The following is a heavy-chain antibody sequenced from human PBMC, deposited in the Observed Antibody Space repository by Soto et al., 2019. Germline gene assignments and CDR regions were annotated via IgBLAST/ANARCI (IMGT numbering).Heavy chain of an antibody. CDR1: GFTFSSYG. V-gene: IGHV3-30*18. CDR2: ISYDGSNK. CDR3: ANGLYESLFFDY. J-gene: IGHJ4*02. D-gene: IGHD5-12*01. Sequence: GGSLRLSCAASGFTFSSYGMHWVRQAPGKGLEWVAVISYDGSNKYYADSVKGRFTISRDNSKNTLYLQMNSLRAEDTAVYYCANGLYESLFFDYWGQGTLVTVS.